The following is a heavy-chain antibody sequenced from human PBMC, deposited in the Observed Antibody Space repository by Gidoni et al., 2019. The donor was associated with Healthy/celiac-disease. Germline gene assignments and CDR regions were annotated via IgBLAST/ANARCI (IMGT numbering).Heavy chain of an antibody. CDR1: GYTFTSYY. CDR2: INPSGGSA. V-gene: IGHV1-46*03. Sequence: QVQLVQSGAEVKKPGASVKVSCKASGYTFTSYYMHWVRQAPGQGLEWMGIINPSGGSASYAQKFQGRVTMTRDTSTSTVYMELSSLRSEDTAVYYCARDRGAAVDYYYYGMDVWGQGTTVTVSS. J-gene: IGHJ6*02. CDR3: ARDRGAAVDYYYYGMDV. D-gene: IGHD6-13*01.